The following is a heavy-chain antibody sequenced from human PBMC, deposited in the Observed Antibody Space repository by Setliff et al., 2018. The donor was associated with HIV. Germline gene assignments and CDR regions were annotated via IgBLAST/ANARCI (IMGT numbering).Heavy chain of an antibody. CDR3: ARRDGRSMNVFQI. Sequence: PGESLKISCKALDYTFTTYWIGWVRQMPGEGLEWMGIIYPDDSNIRYNPSFQNQVTISADKSITTAYLQINNLKASDTATYYCARRDGRSMNVFQIWGPGTVVTVSS. CDR2: IYPDDSNI. V-gene: IGHV5-51*01. J-gene: IGHJ3*01. D-gene: IGHD2-21*01. CDR1: DYTFTTYW.